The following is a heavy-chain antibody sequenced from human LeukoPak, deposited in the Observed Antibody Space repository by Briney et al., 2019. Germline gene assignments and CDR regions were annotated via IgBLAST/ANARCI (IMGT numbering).Heavy chain of an antibody. J-gene: IGHJ5*02. Sequence: GGSLRLSCAASGFTFSSYWMSWVRQAPGKGLEWVANIKQDGSEKYYVDSVKGRFTISRGNAKNSLYLQMNSLRAEDTAVYYCARGSPDIVVVVAATFSRWFDPWGQGTLVTVSS. CDR1: GFTFSSYW. D-gene: IGHD2-15*01. CDR3: ARGSPDIVVVVAATFSRWFDP. V-gene: IGHV3-7*01. CDR2: IKQDGSEK.